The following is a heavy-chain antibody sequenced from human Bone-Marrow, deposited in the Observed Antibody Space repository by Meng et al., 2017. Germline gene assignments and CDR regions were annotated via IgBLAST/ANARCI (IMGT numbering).Heavy chain of an antibody. J-gene: IGHJ4*02. D-gene: IGHD5-24*01. V-gene: IGHV4-30-4*01. CDR1: GGSISSGDYY. Sequence: QVQLQESGPGLVKPSQTLSLTCTVSGGSISSGDYYWSWIRQPPGRGLEWIGYIYYSRSTYYNPSLRSRVTISVDTSKNQFSLILTSVTAADTAVYFCARVETATTNPYFDYWGQGTLVTVSS. CDR2: IYYSRST. CDR3: ARVETATTNPYFDY.